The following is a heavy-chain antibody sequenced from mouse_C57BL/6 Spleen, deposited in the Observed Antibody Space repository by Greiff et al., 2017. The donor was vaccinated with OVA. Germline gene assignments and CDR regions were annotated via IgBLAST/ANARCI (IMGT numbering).Heavy chain of an antibody. Sequence: EVMLVESGGGLVQPGGSMKLSCVASGFTFSNYWMNWVRQSPEKGLEWVAQIRLKSDNYATHYAESVKGRFTISRDDSKSSVYLQMNNLRAEDTGIYYCTKNYEFAYWGQGTLVTVSA. CDR3: TKNYEFAY. D-gene: IGHD1-1*01. CDR2: IRLKSDNYAT. V-gene: IGHV6-3*01. CDR1: GFTFSNYW. J-gene: IGHJ3*01.